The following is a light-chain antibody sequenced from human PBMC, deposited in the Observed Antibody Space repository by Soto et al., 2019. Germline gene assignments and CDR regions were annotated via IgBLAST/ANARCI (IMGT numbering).Light chain of an antibody. V-gene: IGLV2-14*01. CDR3: RSYTSSSTAV. Sequence: QSVLTQPASVSGSPGQAITISCTGTSSDVGGYNYVSWYQQHPGKAPKLMIYEVSNRPSGVSNRFSGYNSGNTASLTISGLQAEDEADYYCRSYTSSSTAVFGGGTKLTVL. CDR2: EVS. J-gene: IGLJ2*01. CDR1: SSDVGGYNY.